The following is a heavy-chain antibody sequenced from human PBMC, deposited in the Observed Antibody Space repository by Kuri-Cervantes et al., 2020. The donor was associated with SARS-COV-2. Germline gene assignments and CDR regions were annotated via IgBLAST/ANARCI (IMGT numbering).Heavy chain of an antibody. CDR1: GGTFSSYA. D-gene: IGHD5-24*01. J-gene: IGHJ4*02. Sequence: SVKVSCKASGGTFSSYAINWVRQAPGQGLEWMGGIIPIFGTANYAQKFQGRVTITADKSTSTAYMELSSLRSEDTAVYYCATKPHRDGQTPPLDYWGQGTLVTVSS. V-gene: IGHV1-69*06. CDR2: IIPIFGTA. CDR3: ATKPHRDGQTPPLDY.